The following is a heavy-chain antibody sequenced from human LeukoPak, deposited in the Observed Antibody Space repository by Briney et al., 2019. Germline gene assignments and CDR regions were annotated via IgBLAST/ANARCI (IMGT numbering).Heavy chain of an antibody. CDR1: GGTFSSYA. J-gene: IGHJ4*02. V-gene: IGHV1-69*01. Sequence: SVKVSCKASGGTFSSYAISWVRQAPGQGLEWMGGIIPIFGTANYAQKFQGRVTITADESTSTAYMELSSLRSEDTAVYYCAGAPYYYDSSGYYISDYWGQGTLVTVSS. D-gene: IGHD3-22*01. CDR3: AGAPYYYDSSGYYISDY. CDR2: IIPIFGTA.